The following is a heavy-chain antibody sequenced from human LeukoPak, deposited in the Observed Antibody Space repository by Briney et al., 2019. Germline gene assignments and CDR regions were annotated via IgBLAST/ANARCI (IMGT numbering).Heavy chain of an antibody. D-gene: IGHD1-7*01. CDR1: GYTFTSYY. J-gene: IGHJ3*02. V-gene: IGHV1-46*01. CDR2: INPSGGST. CDR3: ARDSLELRGKGENAFDI. Sequence: ASVKVSCKASGYTFTSYYMHWVRQAPGQGLEWMGIINPSGGSTSYAQKFQGRVTMTRDTSTSTVYMELSSLRSEDTDVYYCARDSLELRGKGENAFDIWGQGTMVTVSS.